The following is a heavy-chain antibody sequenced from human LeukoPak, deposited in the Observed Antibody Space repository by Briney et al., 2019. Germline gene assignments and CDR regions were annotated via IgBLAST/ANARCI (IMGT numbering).Heavy chain of an antibody. V-gene: IGHV1-18*01. CDR1: GYTFTSYG. D-gene: IGHD6-13*01. J-gene: IGHJ4*02. Sequence: ASVKVSCKASGYTFTSYGISRVRQAPGQGLEWMGWISAYNGNTNYAQKLQGRVTMTTDTSTSTAYMELRSLRSDDTAVYYCARDWYSSSWPEFDYWGQGTLVTVSS. CDR3: ARDWYSSSWPEFDY. CDR2: ISAYNGNT.